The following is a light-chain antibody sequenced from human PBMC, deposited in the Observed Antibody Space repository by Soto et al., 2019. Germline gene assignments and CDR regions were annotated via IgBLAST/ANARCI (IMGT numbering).Light chain of an antibody. Sequence: DIVMTQSPDSLAVSLGERATINCKSSQSIGNYLAWYQQKPGQAPRLLIYATSNRATGIPARFSGSGSGTDFTLTISSLEPEDFAVYYCQQRSSWPFTFGPGTKVDIK. CDR2: ATS. V-gene: IGKV3-11*01. CDR1: QSIGNY. J-gene: IGKJ3*01. CDR3: QQRSSWPFT.